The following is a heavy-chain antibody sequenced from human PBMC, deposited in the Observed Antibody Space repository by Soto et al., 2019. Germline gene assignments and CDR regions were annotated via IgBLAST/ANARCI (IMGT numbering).Heavy chain of an antibody. J-gene: IGHJ4*02. CDR3: ARKSHDYAFDY. Sequence: LTCAVSGYSISSSNWWGWIRQPPGKGLEWIGYIYYSGSTYYNPSLKSRVTMSVDTSKNQFSLKLSSVTAVDTAVYYCARKSHDYAFDYWGQGTLVTVSS. V-gene: IGHV4-28*01. CDR1: GYSISSSNW. D-gene: IGHD4-17*01. CDR2: IYYSGST.